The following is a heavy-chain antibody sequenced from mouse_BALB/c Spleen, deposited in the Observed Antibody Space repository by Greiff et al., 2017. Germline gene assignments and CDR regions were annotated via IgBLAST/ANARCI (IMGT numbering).Heavy chain of an antibody. J-gene: IGHJ3*01. CDR1: GYTFSSYW. V-gene: IGHV1-9*01. D-gene: IGHD2-3*01. CDR3: ARRGYYVGFWFAY. Sequence: QVQLKESGAELMKPGASVKISCKATGYTFSSYWIEWVKQRPRHGLEWIGEILPGSGSTNYNEKFKGKATFTADTSSNTAYMQLSSLTSEDSAVYYCARRGYYVGFWFAYWGQGTLVTVSA. CDR2: ILPGSGST.